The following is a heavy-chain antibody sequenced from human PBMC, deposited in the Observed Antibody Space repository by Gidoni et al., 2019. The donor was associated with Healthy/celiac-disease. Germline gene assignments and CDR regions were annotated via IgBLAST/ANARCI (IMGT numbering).Heavy chain of an antibody. CDR1: GFTFSSYW. V-gene: IGHV3-74*01. CDR3: ARGRIGRGIVVVPAAFDY. J-gene: IGHJ4*02. CDR2: INRDGSST. D-gene: IGHD2-2*01. Sequence: EVQLVESGGGLVQPGGSLRLSCAASGFTFSSYWMHLVRQAPGKGLVWVSRINRDGSSTSYADSGKGRFTISRDNAKNTLYLQMNSLRAEDTAVYYCARGRIGRGIVVVPAAFDYWGQGTLVTVSS.